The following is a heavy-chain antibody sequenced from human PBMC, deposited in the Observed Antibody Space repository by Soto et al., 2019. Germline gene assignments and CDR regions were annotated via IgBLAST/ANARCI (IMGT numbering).Heavy chain of an antibody. J-gene: IGHJ4*02. CDR3: ARYLTTYGSPHFDY. D-gene: IGHD3-10*01. Sequence: EVQLVESGGGLVKRGGSLTLSCAASGFMFSSYRMNWVRQAPGKGLEWVSSINSGGTYRYYADSVQGRFAISRNNARNSFYLQMNSLAVADTAVYYFARYLTTYGSPHFDYWGQGTLVTVFS. CDR2: INSGGTYR. V-gene: IGHV3-21*06. CDR1: GFMFSSYR.